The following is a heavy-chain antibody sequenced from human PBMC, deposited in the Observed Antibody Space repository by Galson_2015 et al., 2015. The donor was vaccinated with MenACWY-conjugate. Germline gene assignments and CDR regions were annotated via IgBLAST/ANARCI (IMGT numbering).Heavy chain of an antibody. CDR3: AKDVHMDV. J-gene: IGHJ6*03. Sequence: SLRLSCAVSGFTFRQYAMSWVRQAPGTGLEWVAIISDSGAATHYIDSVKGRFTISRDNSKNTLYLQMSRLRAEDTALYYCAKDVHMDVWGEGTTVSVSS. V-gene: IGHV3-23*01. CDR2: ISDSGAAT. CDR1: GFTFRQYA.